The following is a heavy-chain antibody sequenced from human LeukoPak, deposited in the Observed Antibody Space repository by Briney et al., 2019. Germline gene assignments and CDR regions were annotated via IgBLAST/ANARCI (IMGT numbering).Heavy chain of an antibody. J-gene: IGHJ4*02. CDR2: IRHSDGST. CDR1: GFTFNIYT. D-gene: IGHD1-1*01. CDR3: AKGLETESRLDS. V-gene: IGHV3-23*01. Sequence: PGGSLRLSCAASGFTFNIYTMYWVRQAPGKGLEWVSGIRHSDGSTYYADAVKGRFTISSDKSKNTLSLQMNSLRAEDTALYYCAKGLETESRLDSWGQGTLVTVSS.